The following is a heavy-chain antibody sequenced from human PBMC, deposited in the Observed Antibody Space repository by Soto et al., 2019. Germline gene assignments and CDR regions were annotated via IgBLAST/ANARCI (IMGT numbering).Heavy chain of an antibody. Sequence: QVQLVESGGGVVQPGRSLRLTCAASGFTFSSNGMHWVRQAPGKGLEWVALVAYDGSKTYYGDSVRGRFTISRDNSENKLYVQMNSLRAEDTAVYYCARWVGGSMYDNSGKYDSWGQGTLVTVSS. CDR1: GFTFSSNG. D-gene: IGHD3-22*01. J-gene: IGHJ5*01. CDR2: VAYDGSKT. CDR3: ARWVGGSMYDNSGKYDS. V-gene: IGHV3-30*03.